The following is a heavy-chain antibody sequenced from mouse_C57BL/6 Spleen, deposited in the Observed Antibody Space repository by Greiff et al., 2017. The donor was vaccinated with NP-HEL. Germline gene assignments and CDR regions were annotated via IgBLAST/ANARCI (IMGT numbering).Heavy chain of an antibody. J-gene: IGHJ1*03. CDR1: GFSLTSYG. CDR3: ARTSNYGWYFEV. V-gene: IGHV2-6*03. D-gene: IGHD2-5*01. Sequence: QVHVKQSGPGLVAPSQSLSITCTVSGFSLTSYGVHWVRQPPGKGLEWLVVIWRDGGTTYYSALNSRLSISTDNSKTQVFLKMHSRQTADTATYYCARTSNYGWYFEVWGTGTTVTVSS. CDR2: IWRDGGT.